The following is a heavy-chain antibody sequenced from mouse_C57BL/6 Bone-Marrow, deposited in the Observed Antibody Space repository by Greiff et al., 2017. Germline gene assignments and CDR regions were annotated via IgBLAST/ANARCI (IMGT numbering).Heavy chain of an antibody. D-gene: IGHD1-1*01. CDR2: INYDGSST. Sequence: EVKLVESEGGLVQPGSSMKLSCTASGFTFSDYYMAWVRQVPEKGLEWVANINYDGSSTYYLDSLKSRFIISRDNAKNILYLQMSSLKSEDTATYYCAREGFDYYGSNFDYWGQGTTLTVSS. V-gene: IGHV5-16*01. J-gene: IGHJ2*01. CDR1: GFTFSDYY. CDR3: AREGFDYYGSNFDY.